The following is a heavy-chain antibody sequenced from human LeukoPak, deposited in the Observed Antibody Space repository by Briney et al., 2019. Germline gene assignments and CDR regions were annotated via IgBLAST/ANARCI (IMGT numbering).Heavy chain of an antibody. CDR1: GFPFSSYS. V-gene: IGHV3-48*01. CDR3: ARIPIAAAGTSDY. J-gene: IGHJ4*02. Sequence: GGSLPLSCAASGFPFSSYSMKWGRQAPGKGLGGVSYIRSSSSTIYYADSVKGRFTISRDNAKNSLYLQMNSLRAEDTAVYYCARIPIAAAGTSDYWGQGTLVTVSS. D-gene: IGHD6-13*01. CDR2: IRSSSSTI.